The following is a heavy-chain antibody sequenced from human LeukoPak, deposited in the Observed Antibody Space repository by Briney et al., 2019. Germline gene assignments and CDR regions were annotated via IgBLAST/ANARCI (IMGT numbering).Heavy chain of an antibody. J-gene: IGHJ4*02. V-gene: IGHV3-23*01. D-gene: IGHD2-21*02. Sequence: AGGSLRLSCAASGFTFSSYAMSGVREAPGKGLEGVSAICGSGGSTYYADSVKGRFTISRDNSKNTLYLQMNSLRAEDTAVYYCAKVQVVTAIRSSFDYWGQGTLVTVSS. CDR2: ICGSGGST. CDR3: AKVQVVTAIRSSFDY. CDR1: GFTFSSYA.